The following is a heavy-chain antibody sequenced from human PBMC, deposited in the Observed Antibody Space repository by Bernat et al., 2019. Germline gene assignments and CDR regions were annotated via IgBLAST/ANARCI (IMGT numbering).Heavy chain of an antibody. Sequence: QVQLVQSGAEVKKPGSSVKVSCKASGGTFSSYAISWVRQAPGQGLEWMGGIIPIFGTANYAKKFQGRVTMTADKSTSTAYMELSSLGAEDTAIYYCARPRGVAAYYYGMDVWGQGTTVTVSS. CDR2: IIPIFGTA. D-gene: IGHD6-6*01. J-gene: IGHJ6*02. CDR1: GGTFSSYA. CDR3: ARPRGVAAYYYGMDV. V-gene: IGHV1-69*14.